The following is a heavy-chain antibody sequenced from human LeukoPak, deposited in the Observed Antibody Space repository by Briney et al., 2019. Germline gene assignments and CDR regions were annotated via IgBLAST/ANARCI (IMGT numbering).Heavy chain of an antibody. CDR2: ISSSSSYI. D-gene: IGHD6-6*01. V-gene: IGHV3-21*01. J-gene: IGHJ4*02. CDR3: ARGEGAAHQDY. Sequence: GGSLRLSCAASGFTFSSYAMHWVRQAPGKGLEWVSSISSSSSYIYYADSVKGRFTISRDNAKNSLYLQMNSLRAEDTAVYYCARGEGAAHQDYWGQGTLVTVSS. CDR1: GFTFSSYA.